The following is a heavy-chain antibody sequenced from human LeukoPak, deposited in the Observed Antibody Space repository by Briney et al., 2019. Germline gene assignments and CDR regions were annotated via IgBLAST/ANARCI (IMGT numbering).Heavy chain of an antibody. J-gene: IGHJ4*02. CDR2: VYASGNT. Sequence: SETLSLTCTVSGDSISGTFYWTWIRQPAGKGLEWIGRVYASGNTNYNPSLKSRVTISVDTSKNQFSLKLSSVTAADTAVYYCARGRQQLSHWGQGTLVTVSS. D-gene: IGHD6-13*01. CDR3: ARGRQQLSH. CDR1: GDSISGTFY. V-gene: IGHV4-4*07.